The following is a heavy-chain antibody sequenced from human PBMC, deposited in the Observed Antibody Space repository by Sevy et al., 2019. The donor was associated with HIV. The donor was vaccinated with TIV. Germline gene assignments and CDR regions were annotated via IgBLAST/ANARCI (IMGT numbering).Heavy chain of an antibody. CDR1: GFTFSNAW. CDR2: IKSETEGGAA. J-gene: IGHJ5*02. D-gene: IGHD6-13*01. Sequence: GGSLRLSCAASGFTFSNAWMSWVRQAPGKGLEWVGRIKSETEGGAADYAAPVKGRFTILRDDSKNTLFLQMNSRKTEDTAIYYCATYICTWYEGLSWGQGTLVTVSS. CDR3: ATYICTWYEGLS. V-gene: IGHV3-15*01.